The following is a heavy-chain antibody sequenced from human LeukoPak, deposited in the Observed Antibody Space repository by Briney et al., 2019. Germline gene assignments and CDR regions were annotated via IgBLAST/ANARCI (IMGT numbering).Heavy chain of an antibody. CDR2: ISSSSSYI. J-gene: IGHJ4*02. CDR1: GFTFSSYS. Sequence: GGSLRLSCAASGFTFSSYSMNWVRQAPGKGLEWVSSISSSSSYIYYADSVKGRFTISRDNAKNPLYLQMNSLRAEDTAVYYCARRYCSSTSCYYFDYWGQGTLVTVSS. D-gene: IGHD2-2*01. V-gene: IGHV3-21*01. CDR3: ARRYCSSTSCYYFDY.